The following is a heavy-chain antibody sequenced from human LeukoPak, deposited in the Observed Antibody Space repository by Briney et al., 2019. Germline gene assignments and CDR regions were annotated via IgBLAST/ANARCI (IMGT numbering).Heavy chain of an antibody. Sequence: SETLSLTCAVYGGSFSGYYWSWIRQPPGKGLEWIGEINHSGSTNYNPSLKSRVTISVDTSKNQFSLKLSSVTAADTAVYYCARGAVATATGFDPWGQGTLVTVSS. D-gene: IGHD5-12*01. V-gene: IGHV4-34*01. J-gene: IGHJ5*02. CDR2: INHSGST. CDR3: ARGAVATATGFDP. CDR1: GGSFSGYY.